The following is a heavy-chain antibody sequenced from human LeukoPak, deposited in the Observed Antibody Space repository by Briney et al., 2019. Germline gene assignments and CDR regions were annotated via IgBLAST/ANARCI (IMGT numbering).Heavy chain of an antibody. CDR2: ISADNDNT. Sequence: ASVKVSCKASGYTFTSYGISWVRQAPGQGPEWMGWISADNDNTNYAQKLQGRVTMTRDTSTSTVYMELSSLRSEDTAVYYCARGDTFGGVIPQRSYFDYWGQGTLVTVSS. CDR3: ARGDTFGGVIPQRSYFDY. CDR1: GYTFTSYG. J-gene: IGHJ4*02. D-gene: IGHD3-16*02. V-gene: IGHV1-18*01.